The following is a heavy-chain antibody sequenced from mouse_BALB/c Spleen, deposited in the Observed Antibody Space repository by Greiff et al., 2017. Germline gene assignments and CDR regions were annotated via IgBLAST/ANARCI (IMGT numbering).Heavy chain of an antibody. V-gene: IGHV2-2*02. CDR2: IWSGGST. CDR1: GFSLTSYG. Sequence: VKLQESGPGLVQPSQSLSITCTVSGFSLTSYGVHWVRQSPGKGLEWLGVIWSGGSTDYNAAFISRLSISKDNSKSQVFFKMNSLQANDTAIYYCARTYDYDAWFAYWGQGTLVTVSA. CDR3: ARTYDYDAWFAY. D-gene: IGHD2-4*01. J-gene: IGHJ3*01.